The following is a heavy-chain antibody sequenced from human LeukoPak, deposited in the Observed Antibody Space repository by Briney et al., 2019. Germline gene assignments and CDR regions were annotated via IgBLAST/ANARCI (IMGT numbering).Heavy chain of an antibody. J-gene: IGHJ4*02. CDR3: AKARIAVAGTGGSHFDY. V-gene: IGHV3-23*01. CDR1: GFTFSSYA. D-gene: IGHD6-19*01. Sequence: GGSLRLSCAASGFTFSSYAMSWVRQAPGKGLEWVSAISGSGGSTYYADSVKGRFTISRDNSKNTLYLQMNSLRAEDTAVYYCAKARIAVAGTGGSHFDYWSQGTLVTVSS. CDR2: ISGSGGST.